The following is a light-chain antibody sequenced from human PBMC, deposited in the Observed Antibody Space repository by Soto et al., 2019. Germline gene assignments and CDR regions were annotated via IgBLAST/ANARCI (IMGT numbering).Light chain of an antibody. Sequence: QSALTQPPSASGSPGQSVTISCTGTSSDVGTYNYVSWYQQHPGKAPKLMIYEVTKRPPGVPDRFSGSKSGSTASLTVSSLQPEDEAYYYCNSYAGSNNLVFGGGTKLTVL. CDR2: EVT. V-gene: IGLV2-8*01. CDR3: NSYAGSNNLV. CDR1: SSDVGTYNY. J-gene: IGLJ3*02.